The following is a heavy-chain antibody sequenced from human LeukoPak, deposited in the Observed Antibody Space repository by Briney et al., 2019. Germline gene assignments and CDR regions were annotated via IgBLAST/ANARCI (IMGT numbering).Heavy chain of an antibody. CDR1: GGSFSGYY. J-gene: IGHJ4*02. Sequence: SETLSLTCAVYGGSFSGYYWSWIRQPPGKGLEWIGEINHSGSTNYNPSLKSRVTISVDTPKNQFSLKLSSVTAADTAVYYCARGDRTVTATNFDYWGQGTLVTVSS. D-gene: IGHD4-17*01. V-gene: IGHV4-34*01. CDR3: ARGDRTVTATNFDY. CDR2: INHSGST.